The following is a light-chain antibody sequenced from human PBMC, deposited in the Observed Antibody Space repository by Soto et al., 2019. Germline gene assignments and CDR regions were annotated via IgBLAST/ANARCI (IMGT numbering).Light chain of an antibody. CDR3: SSYTSSSTL. CDR1: SSDVGGYNY. J-gene: IGLJ1*01. V-gene: IGLV2-14*01. Sequence: QSVLTQPASVSGSPGQSITISCTGTSSDVGGYNYVSWYQQHPGKAPKPMIYAVTDRPSGVSSRFSGSKSGNTASLTISGLQAEDEADSYCSSYTSSSTLFGTGTKVTVL. CDR2: AVT.